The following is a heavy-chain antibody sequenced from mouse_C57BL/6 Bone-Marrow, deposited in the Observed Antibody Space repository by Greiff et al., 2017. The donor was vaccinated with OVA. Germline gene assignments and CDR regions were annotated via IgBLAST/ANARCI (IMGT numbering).Heavy chain of an antibody. J-gene: IGHJ4*01. CDR1: GYTFTSYW. CDR3: ARGVYYGSSHYYAMDY. CDR2: IDPSDSYT. D-gene: IGHD1-1*01. V-gene: IGHV1-69*01. Sequence: VQLQQPGAELVMPGASVKLSCEASGYTFTSYWMHWVKQRPGQGLEWIGEIDPSDSYTNYNQKFKGKSTLTVDKSSSTAYMQRSSLTSEDSAVYYCARGVYYGSSHYYAMDYWGQGTSVTVSS.